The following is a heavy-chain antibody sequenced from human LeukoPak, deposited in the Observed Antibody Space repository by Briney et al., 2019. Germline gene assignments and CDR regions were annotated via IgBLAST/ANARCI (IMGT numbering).Heavy chain of an antibody. CDR2: IYYSGST. CDR3: ARENGRAYYYDRSHHFDY. CDR1: GGSISSYY. D-gene: IGHD3-22*01. V-gene: IGHV4-59*01. J-gene: IGHJ4*02. Sequence: SETLSLTCTVSGGSISSYYWSWIRQPPGKGLEWIGYIYYSGSTNYNASLKSRVTISVDTSNNQFSLKLSSVTAADTAVYYCARENGRAYYYDRSHHFDYWGQGTLVTVSS.